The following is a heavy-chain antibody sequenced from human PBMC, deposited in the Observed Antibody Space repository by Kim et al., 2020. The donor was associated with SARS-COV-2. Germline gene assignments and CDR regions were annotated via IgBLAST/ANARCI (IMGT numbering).Heavy chain of an antibody. V-gene: IGHV1-69*13. CDR2: IIPIFGTA. D-gene: IGHD3-10*01. CDR3: ARVYGSGSYPTEP. Sequence: SVKVSCKASGGTFSSYAISWVRQAPGQGLEWMGGIIPIFGTANYAQKFQGRVTITADESTSTAYMELSSLRSEDTAVYYCARVYGSGSYPTEPWGQGTMVTVSS. CDR1: GGTFSSYA. J-gene: IGHJ3*01.